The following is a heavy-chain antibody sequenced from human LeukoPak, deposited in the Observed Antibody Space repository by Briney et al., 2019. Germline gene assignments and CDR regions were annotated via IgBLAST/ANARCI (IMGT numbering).Heavy chain of an antibody. CDR1: GFTFSSYW. D-gene: IGHD1-26*01. V-gene: IGHV3-74*01. CDR2: INSDGSST. Sequence: GGSLRLSCAASGFTFSSYWMHWVRQAPGKGLVWVSRINSDGSSTSYADSVKGRFTVSRDNAKNTLYLQMNSLSAEDTAVYYCARATGSYYSLGYWGQGTLVTVSS. J-gene: IGHJ4*02. CDR3: ARATGSYYSLGY.